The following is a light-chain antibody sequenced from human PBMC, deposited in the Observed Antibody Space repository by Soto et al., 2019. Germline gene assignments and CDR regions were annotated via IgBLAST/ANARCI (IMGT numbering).Light chain of an antibody. CDR2: GAS. V-gene: IGKV3-15*01. CDR1: QSVSSN. Sequence: ETLMTQSPATLFASPGERDTLSCRAGQSVSSNLAWYQQKPGQAPRLLIYGASTRATGIPARFSGSGSGTEFTLTISSLQSEDFAVYYCQQYNNWPRTFGQGTKVEIK. J-gene: IGKJ1*01. CDR3: QQYNNWPRT.